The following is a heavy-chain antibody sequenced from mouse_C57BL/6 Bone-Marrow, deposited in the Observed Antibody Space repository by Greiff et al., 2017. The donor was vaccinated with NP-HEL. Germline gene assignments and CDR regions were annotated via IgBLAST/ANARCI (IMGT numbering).Heavy chain of an antibody. J-gene: IGHJ4*01. CDR3: ARQGSPLYAMDY. Sequence: EVQRVESGGDLVKPGGSLKLSCAASGFTFSSYGMSWVRQTPDKRLEWVATISSGGSYTYYPDSVKGRFTISRDNAKNTLYLQMSSLKSEDTAMYYCARQGSPLYAMDYWGQGTSVTVSS. V-gene: IGHV5-6*01. CDR1: GFTFSSYG. CDR2: ISSGGSYT.